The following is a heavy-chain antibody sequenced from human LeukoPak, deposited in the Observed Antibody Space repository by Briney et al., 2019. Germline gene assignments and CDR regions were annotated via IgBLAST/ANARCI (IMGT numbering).Heavy chain of an antibody. D-gene: IGHD3-22*01. V-gene: IGHV3-33*01. CDR3: ARDSSVPFDY. CDR2: IWYDGSNK. CDR1: GFTFSSYG. J-gene: IGHJ4*02. Sequence: GRSLRLSCAASGFTFSSYGMHWVRQAPGKGLEWVAVIWYDGSNKYCADSVKGRFTISRDNSKNTLYLQMNSLRAEDTAVYYCARDSSVPFDYWGQGTLVTVSS.